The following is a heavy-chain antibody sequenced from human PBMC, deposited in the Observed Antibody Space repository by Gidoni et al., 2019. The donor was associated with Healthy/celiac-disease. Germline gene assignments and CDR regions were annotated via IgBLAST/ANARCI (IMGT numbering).Heavy chain of an antibody. CDR2: TYYRGST. CDR1: GGSISSSSYN. CDR3: ARRDYDRTFDY. D-gene: IGHD4-17*01. V-gene: IGHV4-39*01. J-gene: IGHJ4*02. Sequence: QQRLQDSGPGLAKPPGTMSPTATVPGGSISSSSYNWGGIRQPPGKGLEWIASTYYRGSTYSNPSVKSRFAISVDTSKNQCSLKLSSVTAAYTAVYYCARRDYDRTFDYCGQGTLVTVSS.